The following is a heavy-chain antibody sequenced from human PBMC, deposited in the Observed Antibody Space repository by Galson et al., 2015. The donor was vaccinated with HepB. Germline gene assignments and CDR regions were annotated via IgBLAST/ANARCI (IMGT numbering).Heavy chain of an antibody. D-gene: IGHD1-26*01. CDR1: GFSLSTSGMC. Sequence: PALVKPTQTLTLTCTFSGFSLSTSGMCVSWIRQPPGKALEWLARIDWDDDKYYSTSLKTRLTISKDTSKNQVVLTMTNMDPVDTATYYCARTHYSGSFGLSDDYWGQGTLVTVSS. CDR3: ARTHYSGSFGLSDDY. V-gene: IGHV2-70*11. J-gene: IGHJ4*02. CDR2: IDWDDDK.